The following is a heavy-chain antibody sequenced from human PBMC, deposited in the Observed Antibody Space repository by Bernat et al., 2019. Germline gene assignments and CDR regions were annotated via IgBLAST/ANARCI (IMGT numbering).Heavy chain of an antibody. J-gene: IGHJ4*02. D-gene: IGHD5-12*01. CDR3: AESRNAQATLTP. CDR1: GYTFTGYY. Sequence: QVQLVQSGAEVKKPGASVKVSCKASGYTFTGYYMHWVRQAPGQGLEWMGRINPNSGGTNYAQKLQGRVTMTRETSISTAYMELSRLRSDNTAVYYCAESRNAQATLTPWGQGTLVTVSS. CDR2: INPNSGGT. V-gene: IGHV1-2*06.